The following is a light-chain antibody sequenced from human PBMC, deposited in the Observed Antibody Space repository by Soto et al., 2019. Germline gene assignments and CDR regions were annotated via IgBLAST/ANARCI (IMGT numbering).Light chain of an antibody. Sequence: QSVLTQPPSVSGAPGQRVTISCTGGSSNIGAGYDVHWYQQLPGTAPKLLIYGDSNRPSGVSDRFSGPKSGTSASLAITGLQAEDEADYYCQSYDSSLNKYVFGTGTKLTVL. J-gene: IGLJ1*01. CDR3: QSYDSSLNKYV. V-gene: IGLV1-40*01. CDR2: GDS. CDR1: SSNIGAGYD.